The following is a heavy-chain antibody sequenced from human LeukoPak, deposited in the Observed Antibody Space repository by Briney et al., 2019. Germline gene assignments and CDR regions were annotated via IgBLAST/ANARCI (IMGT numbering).Heavy chain of an antibody. Sequence: GGSLRLSCAASGFTFSSYGMYWVRQAPGKGLEWVAFIRYDGSNKYYADSVKGRFTVSRDNSKNTLYLQMKSLRTEDTAVYYCAKGGGYEAQYYYYYLDVWGKGTTVTISS. CDR2: IRYDGSNK. D-gene: IGHD5-12*01. V-gene: IGHV3-30*02. CDR1: GFTFSSYG. CDR3: AKGGGYEAQYYYYYLDV. J-gene: IGHJ6*03.